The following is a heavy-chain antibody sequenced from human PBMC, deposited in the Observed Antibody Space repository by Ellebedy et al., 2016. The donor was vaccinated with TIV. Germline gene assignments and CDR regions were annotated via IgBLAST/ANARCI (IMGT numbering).Heavy chain of an antibody. CDR3: ARAVGVTAAGLGSRYYFDY. D-gene: IGHD6-13*01. CDR1: GGTFSSYA. J-gene: IGHJ4*02. V-gene: IGHV1-69*10. Sequence: AASVKVSCKASGGTFSSYAINWVRQAPGQGLEWMGGVVPLLGIIHYAQKFQGRVTITADTSTSTAYIKLSSLKSEDTAVYYCARAVGVTAAGLGSRYYFDYWGQGTLVTVSS. CDR2: VVPLLGII.